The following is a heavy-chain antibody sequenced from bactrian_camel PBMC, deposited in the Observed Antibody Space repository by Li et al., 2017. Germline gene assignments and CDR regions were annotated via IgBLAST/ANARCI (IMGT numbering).Heavy chain of an antibody. V-gene: IGHV3S1*01. J-gene: IGHJ4*01. D-gene: IGHD1*01. Sequence: QLVESGGGLVQPGGSLRLSCVASGFTFSNDWMHWVRQAPGKGLEWVSAINSGGGSTYYADSVKGRFTISRDNAKNTLYLHLNSLKTEDTAMYYCAKGRPRLGLVAADLDRGQGTQVTVS. CDR3: AKGRPRLGLVAADLD. CDR2: INSGGGST. CDR1: GFTFSNDW.